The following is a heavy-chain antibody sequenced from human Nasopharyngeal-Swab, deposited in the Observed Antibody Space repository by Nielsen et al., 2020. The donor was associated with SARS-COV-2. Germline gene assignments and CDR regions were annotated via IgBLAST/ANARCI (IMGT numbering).Heavy chain of an antibody. D-gene: IGHD3-9*01. J-gene: IGHJ3*02. CDR2: IYYSGST. Sequence: SETLSLTCTVSGGSISSGGYYWSWIRQHPGKGLEWIGYIYYSGSTYYNPSLKSRVTISVDTSKNQFSLKLSSVTAADTAVYYCARDRRRYGDAFDIWGRGTMVTVSS. CDR1: GGSISSGGYY. V-gene: IGHV4-31*03. CDR3: ARDRRRYGDAFDI.